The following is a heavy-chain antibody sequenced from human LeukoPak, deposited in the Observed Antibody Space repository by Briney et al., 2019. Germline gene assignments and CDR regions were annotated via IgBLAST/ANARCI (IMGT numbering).Heavy chain of an antibody. Sequence: GGSLRLSCAASGFTFSSYWMNWARQAPGKGLEWVASINHKGNVNYYVDSVKGRFTISRDNAKNSLYLQMSNLRAEDTAVYFCAGGGGLDVWGQGATVTVSS. J-gene: IGHJ6*02. CDR3: AGGGGLDV. CDR1: GFTFSSYW. CDR2: INHKGNVN. D-gene: IGHD3-16*01. V-gene: IGHV3-7*03.